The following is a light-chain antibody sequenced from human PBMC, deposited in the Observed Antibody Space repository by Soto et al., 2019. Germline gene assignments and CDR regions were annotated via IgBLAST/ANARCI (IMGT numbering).Light chain of an antibody. Sequence: DIQMTQSPSTLSASVGDRVTITCRASQTISNWLAWYQQKPGKAPKLLIFDASTLESGVPSRFSGSGSGTEFTLTISSLKPDDFVTYYCHQYSSFLYTFGPGTKLEIK. CDR3: HQYSSFLYT. CDR2: DAS. J-gene: IGKJ2*01. CDR1: QTISNW. V-gene: IGKV1-5*01.